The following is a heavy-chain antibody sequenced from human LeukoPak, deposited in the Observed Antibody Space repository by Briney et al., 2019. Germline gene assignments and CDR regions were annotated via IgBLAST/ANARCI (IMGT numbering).Heavy chain of an antibody. Sequence: GGSLRLSCAASGFTLRSYTMNWVRQAPGKGLEWVSSIGISSNKIYYADSVKGRFIISRDNAKNSVYLQMNSLRAEDTAVYYCATYSYNNAREFQYWGQGTLVTVSS. CDR2: IGISSNKI. CDR1: GFTLRSYT. J-gene: IGHJ1*01. V-gene: IGHV3-21*01. CDR3: ATYSYNNAREFQY. D-gene: IGHD3-10*01.